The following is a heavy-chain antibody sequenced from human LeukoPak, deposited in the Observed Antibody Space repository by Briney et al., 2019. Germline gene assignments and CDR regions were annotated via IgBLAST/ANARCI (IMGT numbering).Heavy chain of an antibody. CDR3: AKDRFADGYNWFDP. CDR1: GFTFSSYA. V-gene: IGHV3-23*01. Sequence: GGSLRLSCAASGFTFSSYAMNWVRQAPGKWLEWVSVISGRGGRTYYDASVKGRLPISRDNSKNTLYLQMNSLRAEDTAVYYCAKDRFADGYNWFDPWGQGTLVTVSS. D-gene: IGHD5-24*01. J-gene: IGHJ5*02. CDR2: ISGRGGRT.